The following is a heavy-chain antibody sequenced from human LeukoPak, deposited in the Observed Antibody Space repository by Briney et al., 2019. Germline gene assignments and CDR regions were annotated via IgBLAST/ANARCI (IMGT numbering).Heavy chain of an antibody. D-gene: IGHD3-22*01. CDR3: ARSYYYDSSGYSDY. Sequence: PGGSLRLSCAASGFTFDDYGMSWVRQAPGKGLEWVSGINWNGGSTGYADSVKGRFTISRDNAKNSLYLQMNSLRAEDTALYHCARSYYYDSSGYSDYWGQGTLVTVSS. CDR1: GFTFDDYG. CDR2: INWNGGST. J-gene: IGHJ4*02. V-gene: IGHV3-20*01.